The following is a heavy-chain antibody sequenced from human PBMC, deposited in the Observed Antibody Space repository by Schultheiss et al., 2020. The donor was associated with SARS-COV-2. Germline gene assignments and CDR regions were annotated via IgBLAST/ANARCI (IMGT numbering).Heavy chain of an antibody. CDR3: ARTYYDFWSGYLPSRQQYYYYYGMDV. J-gene: IGHJ6*02. CDR2: INHSGST. D-gene: IGHD3-3*01. CDR1: GGSFSGYY. V-gene: IGHV4-34*01. Sequence: SETLSLTCAVYGGSFSGYYWSWIRQPPGKGLEWIGEINHSGSTNYNPSLKSRVTISVDTSKNQFSLKLSSVTAADTAVYYCARTYYDFWSGYLPSRQQYYYYYGMDVWGQGTTVTVSS.